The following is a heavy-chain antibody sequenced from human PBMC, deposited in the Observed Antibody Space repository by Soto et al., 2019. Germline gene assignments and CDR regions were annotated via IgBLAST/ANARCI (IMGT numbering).Heavy chain of an antibody. CDR2: ISAYNGNT. CDR3: AREGKYCTNGVCYCPHSLHYMDV. CDR1: GYTFTSYG. J-gene: IGHJ6*03. D-gene: IGHD2-8*01. V-gene: IGHV1-18*01. Sequence: ASVKVSCKASGYTFTSYGISWVRQAPGQGLEWMGWISAYNGNTNYAQKPQGRVTMTTDTSTSTAYMELRSLRSDDTAVYYCAREGKYCTNGVCYCPHSLHYMDVWGKGTTVTVSS.